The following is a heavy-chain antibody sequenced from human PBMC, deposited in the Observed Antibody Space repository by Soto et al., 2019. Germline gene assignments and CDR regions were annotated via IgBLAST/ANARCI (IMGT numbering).Heavy chain of an antibody. CDR1: GFTFSSYD. D-gene: IGHD6-13*01. V-gene: IGHV3-13*01. Sequence: GGSLRLSCAASGFTFSSYDMHWVRQATGKGLEWVSAIGTAGDTYYPGSVKGRFTISRENAKNSLYLQMNSLRAGDTAVYYCARGTDGYSSSWYQRGDAFDIWGKGTMVTVSS. J-gene: IGHJ3*02. CDR3: ARGTDGYSSSWYQRGDAFDI. CDR2: IGTAGDT.